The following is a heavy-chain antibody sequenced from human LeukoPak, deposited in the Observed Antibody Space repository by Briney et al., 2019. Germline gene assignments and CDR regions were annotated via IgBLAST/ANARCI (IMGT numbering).Heavy chain of an antibody. J-gene: IGHJ4*02. CDR2: ISGSGGST. Sequence: GGSLRLSCAASGFTFSSYAMSWVRQAPGKGLEWVSAISGSGGSTYYADSVKGRFTISRDNSKNTLYLQMNSLRAEGTAVYYCAKLSYDFWSGYPYFDYWGQGTLVTVSS. V-gene: IGHV3-23*01. D-gene: IGHD3-3*01. CDR1: GFTFSSYA. CDR3: AKLSYDFWSGYPYFDY.